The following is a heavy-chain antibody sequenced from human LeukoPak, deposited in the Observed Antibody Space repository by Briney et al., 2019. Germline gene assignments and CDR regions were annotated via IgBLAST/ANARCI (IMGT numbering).Heavy chain of an antibody. CDR3: GVVVPAAIQYYYYYGMDV. CDR2: IIPIFGTA. D-gene: IGHD2-2*01. Sequence: ASVKVSCKASGGTFSSYAISWVRQAPGQGLEWMGGIIPIFGTANYAQKFQGRVTITADESTSTAYMELSSLRSEDTAVYYCGVVVPAAIQYYYYYGMDVWGQGTTVTVSS. V-gene: IGHV1-69*13. CDR1: GGTFSSYA. J-gene: IGHJ6*02.